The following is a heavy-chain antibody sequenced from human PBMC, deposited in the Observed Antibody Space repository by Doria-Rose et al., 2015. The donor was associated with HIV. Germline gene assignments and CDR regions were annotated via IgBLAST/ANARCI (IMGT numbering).Heavy chain of an antibody. V-gene: IGHV2-26*01. CDR2: IFSDDER. CDR1: GVSLSSPGMG. D-gene: IGHD6-13*01. Sequence: SGSVLVKPTETLTLTCTVSGVSLSSPGMGVSWIRQPPGKALEWLTNIFSDDERSYNTSLQSRLTISRGTSKSQVVLTMTDMDPVDTATYYCARIKSSGWYHKYYFDFWGQGTLVIVSA. J-gene: IGHJ4*02. CDR3: ARIKSSGWYHKYYFDF.